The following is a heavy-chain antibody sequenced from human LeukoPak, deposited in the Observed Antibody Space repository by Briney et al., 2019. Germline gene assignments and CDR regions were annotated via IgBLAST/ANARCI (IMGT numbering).Heavy chain of an antibody. CDR3: ARDSGYSYADDY. CDR1: GFTFRSYA. D-gene: IGHD5-18*01. CDR2: ITYNIGTI. J-gene: IGHJ4*02. V-gene: IGHV3-48*02. Sequence: GGSLRLSCAASGFTFRSYAMQWVRQAPGKGLEWVSYITYNIGTIFYADSVKGRFTISRDNAKDSLYLQMSSLRDEDTAVYYCARDSGYSYADDYWGQGTLVTVSS.